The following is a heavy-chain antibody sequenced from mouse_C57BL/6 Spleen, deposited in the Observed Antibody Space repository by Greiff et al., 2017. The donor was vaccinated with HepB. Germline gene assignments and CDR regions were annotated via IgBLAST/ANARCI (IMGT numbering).Heavy chain of an antibody. V-gene: IGHV1-69*01. Sequence: VQLQQSGAELVMPGASVKLSCKASGYTFTSYWMHWVKQRPGQGLEWIGEIDPSDSYTNYNQKFKGKSTLTVDKSSSTAYMQLSSLTSEDSVVDYCARKEVYGNYFDYWGQGTTLTVSS. J-gene: IGHJ2*01. CDR3: ARKEVYGNYFDY. CDR2: IDPSDSYT. CDR1: GYTFTSYW. D-gene: IGHD2-1*01.